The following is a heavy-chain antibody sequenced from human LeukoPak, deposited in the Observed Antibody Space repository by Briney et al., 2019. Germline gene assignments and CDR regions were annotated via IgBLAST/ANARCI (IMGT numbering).Heavy chain of an antibody. CDR2: ISSGSTI. CDR1: GFTFSSYE. V-gene: IGHV3-48*03. J-gene: IGHJ4*02. CDR3: ARESIAVAGAPFDY. D-gene: IGHD6-19*01. Sequence: GGSLRLSCAASGFTFSSYEMNWVRQAPGKGLEWVSYISSGSTIYDADPVKGRFTISRDNAKNSLYLQMNSLRAEDTAVYYCARESIAVAGAPFDYWGQGTLVTVSS.